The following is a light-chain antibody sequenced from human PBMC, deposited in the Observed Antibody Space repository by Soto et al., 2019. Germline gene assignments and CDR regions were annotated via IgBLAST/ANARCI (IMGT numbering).Light chain of an antibody. CDR2: GAS. V-gene: IGKV3-15*01. Sequence: EIVMTQSPATLSVSPGERATLSCRASQSIRNNLIWYQQKSGQAPRLLIYGASTRATGIPARFSGSRSGPEFTLTINSLQSEDFAIYYCQPYNNWPLTFGGGTTVDIK. J-gene: IGKJ4*01. CDR3: QPYNNWPLT. CDR1: QSIRNN.